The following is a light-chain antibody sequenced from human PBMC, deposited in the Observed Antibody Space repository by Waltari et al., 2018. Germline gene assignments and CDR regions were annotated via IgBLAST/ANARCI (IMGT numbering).Light chain of an antibody. CDR1: QTVLYSSDNNNY. CDR2: WAS. V-gene: IGKV4-1*01. J-gene: IGKJ1*01. CDR3: QQYYDTPRT. Sequence: DIVMTQSPDSLAVSLGERATINCQSSQTVLYSSDNNNYLAWYQQKLGQPPKLRIYWASTRASGVPARFSGSGSGTDFTLTISSLQAEDVAVYYCQQYYDTPRTFGQGTRVEIK.